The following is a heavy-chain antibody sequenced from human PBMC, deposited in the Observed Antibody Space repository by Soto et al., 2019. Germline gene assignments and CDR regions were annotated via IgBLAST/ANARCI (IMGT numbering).Heavy chain of an antibody. J-gene: IGHJ6*02. D-gene: IGHD4-17*01. CDR3: ARGRIDYGVSYYYYGMDV. CDR1: GYTFTGYY. CDR2: INPNSGGT. Sequence: ASVKVSCKASGYTFTGYYMHWVRQAPGQGLEWMGWINPNSGGTSYAQKFQGRVTMTRDTPISTAYMELSRLRSDDTAVYYCARGRIDYGVSYYYYGMDVWGQGTTVTVSS. V-gene: IGHV1-2*02.